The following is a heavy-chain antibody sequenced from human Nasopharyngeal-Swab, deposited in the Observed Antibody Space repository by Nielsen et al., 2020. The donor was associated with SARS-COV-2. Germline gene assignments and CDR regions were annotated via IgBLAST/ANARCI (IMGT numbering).Heavy chain of an antibody. Sequence: GGSLRLSCAASGFTFSSYWMSWVRQAPGKGLEWSANITQDGSEKYYVDSVKGRFTISRDNAKNSPYLQMNSLRAEDTAVYYCARATEGGSGSYYKPTNYYYGMDVWGQGTTVTVSS. CDR1: GFTFSSYW. J-gene: IGHJ6*02. D-gene: IGHD3-10*01. CDR2: ITQDGSEK. V-gene: IGHV3-7*03. CDR3: ARATEGGSGSYYKPTNYYYGMDV.